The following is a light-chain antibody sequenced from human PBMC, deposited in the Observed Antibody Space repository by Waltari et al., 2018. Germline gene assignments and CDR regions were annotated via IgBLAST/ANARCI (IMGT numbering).Light chain of an antibody. CDR3: SSYTDSTTVV. CDR2: QVT. J-gene: IGLJ2*01. Sequence: QSALTQPASVSGSPGQSITISCSGSTPDLGTYDYLPWYQHYPAKAPKLLLYQVTIRPSGVSNRFSGSKSGNTASLTISGLQTDDEASYYCSSYTDSTTVVFGGGTVVTVL. CDR1: TPDLGTYDY. V-gene: IGLV2-14*01.